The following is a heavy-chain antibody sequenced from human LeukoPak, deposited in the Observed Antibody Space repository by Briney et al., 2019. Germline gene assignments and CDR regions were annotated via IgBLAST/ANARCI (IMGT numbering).Heavy chain of an antibody. D-gene: IGHD1/OR15-1a*01. CDR3: AVNRNALGVVNWLAP. J-gene: IGHJ5*02. V-gene: IGHV4-59*07. Sequence: SDTLSLTCTVSGASISGYYWDWIRQSPGKGLEWIAFIYDTGSSNYNPSLTSRVTISVDKSKNQFSLKLKSVTAADTAVYYCAVNRNALGVVNWLAPWGPGTLVTVSS. CDR1: GASISGYY. CDR2: IYDTGSS.